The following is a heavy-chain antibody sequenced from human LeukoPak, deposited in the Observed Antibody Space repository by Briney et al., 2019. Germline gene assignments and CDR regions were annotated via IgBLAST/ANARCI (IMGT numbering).Heavy chain of an antibody. CDR2: MNPNSGNT. CDR3: ARDSSSGYRNWFDP. V-gene: IGHV1-8*01. CDR1: GYTFTSYD. J-gene: IGHJ5*02. Sequence: RASVKVSCKASGYTFTSYDINWVRQATGQGLEWIGWMNPNSGNTGYAQKFQGRVTMTRNTSISTAYMELSSLRSEDTAVYYCARDSSSGYRNWFDPWGQGTLVTVSS. D-gene: IGHD3-22*01.